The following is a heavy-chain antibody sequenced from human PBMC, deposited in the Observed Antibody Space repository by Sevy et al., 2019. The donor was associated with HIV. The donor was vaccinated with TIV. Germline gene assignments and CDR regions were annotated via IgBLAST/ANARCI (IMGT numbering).Heavy chain of an antibody. CDR3: ARHHQSYYYDSSGYYPPDY. V-gene: IGHV5-51*01. CDR2: IYPGDSDT. J-gene: IGHJ4*02. D-gene: IGHD3-22*01. CDR1: GYSFTSYW. Sequence: GESLKISCKGSGYSFTSYWIGWVRQMPGKGLEWMGIIYPGDSDTRYSPSFQGQVTISADKSISTAYLQWRSLKASDTAMYYCARHHQSYYYDSSGYYPPDYWGQGTLVTVSS.